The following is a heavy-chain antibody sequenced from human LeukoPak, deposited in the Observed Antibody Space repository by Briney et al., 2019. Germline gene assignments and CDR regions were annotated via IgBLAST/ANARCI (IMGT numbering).Heavy chain of an antibody. J-gene: IGHJ6*04. V-gene: IGHV1-46*01. CDR3: ASQDCSGGSCYYGMDV. CDR1: GYTFTSYY. CDR2: INPSGGST. D-gene: IGHD2-15*01. Sequence: ASVKVSCKASGYTFTSYYMHWVRQAPGQGLERMGIINPSGGSTSYAQKFQGRVTMTRDTSTSTVYMELSSLRSEDTAVYYCASQDCSGGSCYYGMDVWGKGTTVTVSS.